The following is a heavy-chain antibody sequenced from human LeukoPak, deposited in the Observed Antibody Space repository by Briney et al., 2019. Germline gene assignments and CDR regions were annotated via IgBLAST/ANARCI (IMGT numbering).Heavy chain of an antibody. CDR1: GYTFTSYD. D-gene: IGHD6-13*01. J-gene: IGHJ5*02. CDR3: ARDVRRQLAHNWFDP. CDR2: MNPNSGNT. Sequence: GTSVKVSCKASGYTFTSYDINWVRQATGQGLEWMGWMNPNSGNTNYAQKLQGRVTMTTDTSTSTAYMELRSLRSDDTAVYYCARDVRRQLAHNWFDPWGQGTLVTVSS. V-gene: IGHV1-18*01.